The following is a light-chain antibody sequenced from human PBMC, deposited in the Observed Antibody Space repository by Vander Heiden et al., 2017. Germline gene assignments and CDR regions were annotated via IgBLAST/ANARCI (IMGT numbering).Light chain of an antibody. CDR2: DTS. Sequence: EIVLTPSPATLSLSPGERATLSCRASQSVSSSLAWYQQKPGQAPRLLIYDTSNRATGIPARFCGSGSGTDFTLTISSLEPEDFAVYYCQQRSNWPRTFGQGTKLEIK. V-gene: IGKV3-11*01. CDR3: QQRSNWPRT. CDR1: QSVSSS. J-gene: IGKJ2*01.